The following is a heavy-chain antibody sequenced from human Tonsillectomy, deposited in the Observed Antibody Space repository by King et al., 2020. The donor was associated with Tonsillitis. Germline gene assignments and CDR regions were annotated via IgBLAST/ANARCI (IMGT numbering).Heavy chain of an antibody. CDR3: ARFWSGYFVSLHDAFDI. CDR1: GFSLSTSGVG. V-gene: IGHV2-5*02. Sequence: LKESGPTLVKPTQTLTLTCTFSGFSLSTSGVGVGWLRQPPGKGLEWLALIYWDDDKRHSPSLKSMLTIHKDTSQNQVVLTMTNMDPVDTATYYCARFWSGYFVSLHDAFDIWGQGKMVTVSS. J-gene: IGHJ3*02. D-gene: IGHD3-3*01. CDR2: IYWDDDK.